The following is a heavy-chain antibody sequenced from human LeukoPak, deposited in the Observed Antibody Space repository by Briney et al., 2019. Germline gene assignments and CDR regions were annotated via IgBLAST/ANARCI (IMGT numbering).Heavy chain of an antibody. CDR3: ARDFAAAGIFDY. Sequence: SGGSLRLSCAASGFTFSNYEMNWVRQAPGKGLEWVSYITSSGGTIYYADSVKGRFTISRDNSKNTLYMQMNSLRAEDTAVYYCARDFAAAGIFDYWGQGTLVTVSS. CDR2: ITSSGGTI. CDR1: GFTFSNYE. V-gene: IGHV3-48*03. J-gene: IGHJ4*02. D-gene: IGHD6-13*01.